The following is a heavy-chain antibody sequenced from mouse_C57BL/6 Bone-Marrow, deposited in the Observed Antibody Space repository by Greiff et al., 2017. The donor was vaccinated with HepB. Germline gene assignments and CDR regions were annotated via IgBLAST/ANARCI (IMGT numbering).Heavy chain of an antibody. V-gene: IGHV1-63*01. J-gene: IGHJ4*01. CDR2: IYPGGGYT. Sequence: QVQLQQSGAELVRPGTSVKMSCKASGYTFTNYWIGWAKQRPGHGLEWIGDIYPGGGYTNYNEKFKGKATLTADKSSSTAYMQFSRLTSEDSAIYYCARRRGGYSDAMDYWGQGTSVTVSS. D-gene: IGHD2-3*01. CDR3: ARRRGGYSDAMDY. CDR1: GYTFTNYW.